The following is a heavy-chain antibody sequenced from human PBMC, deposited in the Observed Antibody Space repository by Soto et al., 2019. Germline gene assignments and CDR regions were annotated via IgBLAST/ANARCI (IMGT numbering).Heavy chain of an antibody. CDR1: GGTFSSYA. D-gene: IGHD2-21*02. Sequence: SVKVSCKASGGTFSSYAISWVRQAPGQGLEWMGGIIPIFGTANYAQKFQGRVTITADESTSTAYMELSSLRSEDMAVYYCARLWCLGLVSSLVYWGPGTLVTVSS. CDR3: ARLWCLGLVSSLVY. J-gene: IGHJ4*02. CDR2: IIPIFGTA. V-gene: IGHV1-69*13.